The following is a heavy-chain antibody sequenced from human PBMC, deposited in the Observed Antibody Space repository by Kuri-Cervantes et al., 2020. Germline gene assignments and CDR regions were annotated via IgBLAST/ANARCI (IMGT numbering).Heavy chain of an antibody. V-gene: IGHV3-7*01. D-gene: IGHD4-17*01. Sequence: GESLKISCAASGFTFSSHWMSWVRQAPGKGLEWVANIKQDGSEKYYVDSVKGRFTISRDNAKNSLYLQMNSLRAEDTAVYYCARGDDDYDYYYYYGMDVWGQGTLVTVSS. CDR2: IKQDGSEK. CDR1: GFTFSSHW. J-gene: IGHJ6*02. CDR3: ARGDDDYDYYYYYGMDV.